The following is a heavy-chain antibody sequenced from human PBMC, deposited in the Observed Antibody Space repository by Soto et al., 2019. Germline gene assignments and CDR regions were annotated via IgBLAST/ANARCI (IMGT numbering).Heavy chain of an antibody. CDR3: ARAAPTAGCSYGYSDD. D-gene: IGHD5-18*01. Sequence: ASVKVACTASGYTFTRYGISWVRQAPGQGLEWMGWISAYNGNTNYAQKLQGRVTMTTDTSTRTAYMELRSLRSDDTAVYYCARAAPTAGCSYGYSDDCGQGFLVTVS. CDR2: ISAYNGNT. V-gene: IGHV1-18*04. CDR1: GYTFTRYG. J-gene: IGHJ4*02.